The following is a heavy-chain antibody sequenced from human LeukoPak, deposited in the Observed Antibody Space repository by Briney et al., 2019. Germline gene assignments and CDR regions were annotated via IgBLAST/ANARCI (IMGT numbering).Heavy chain of an antibody. CDR1: GFTFSGYG. CDR3: ARDHDSSGYYDY. Sequence: GGSLRLSCAASGFTFSGYGMHWVRQAPGKGLEWVSGISGSDGSTYYTDSVKGRFTISRDNSKNTLYLQMNSLRAEDTAVYYCARDHDSSGYYDYWGQGTLVTVSS. V-gene: IGHV3-23*01. D-gene: IGHD3-22*01. J-gene: IGHJ4*02. CDR2: ISGSDGST.